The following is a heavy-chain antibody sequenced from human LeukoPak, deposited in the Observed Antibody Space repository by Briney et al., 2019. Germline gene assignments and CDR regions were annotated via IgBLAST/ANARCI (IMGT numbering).Heavy chain of an antibody. CDR1: GFAFSSYW. J-gene: IGHJ4*02. V-gene: IGHV3-7*05. CDR2: IKQDGSEK. CDR3: ARGGDYLDF. Sequence: GGSLRLSCAASGFAFSSYWMNWVRQAPGKGLEWVANIKQDGSEKYYVDSVKGRFTISRDNANNSLYLQMNSLRAEDTAVYYCARGGDYLDFWGQGTLVTVSS.